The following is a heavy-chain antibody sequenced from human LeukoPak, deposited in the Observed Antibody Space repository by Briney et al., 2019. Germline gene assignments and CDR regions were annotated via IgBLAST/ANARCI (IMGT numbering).Heavy chain of an antibody. Sequence: GASVKVSCKASGGTFSSYAISWVRQAPGQGLEWMGRIIPIFGIANYAQKFQGRVTITADKSTSTAYMELSSLRSEDTAVYYCARVSCGSTSCLLSKPYNWFDPWGQGTLVTVSS. J-gene: IGHJ5*02. CDR3: ARVSCGSTSCLLSKPYNWFDP. CDR1: GGTFSSYA. CDR2: IIPIFGIA. V-gene: IGHV1-69*04. D-gene: IGHD2-2*01.